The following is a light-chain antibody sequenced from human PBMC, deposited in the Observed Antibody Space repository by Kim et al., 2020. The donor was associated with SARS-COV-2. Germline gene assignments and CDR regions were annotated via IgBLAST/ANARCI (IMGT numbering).Light chain of an antibody. CDR1: QSVLYISNNKNY. Sequence: DIVMTQSPDSLAVSLGDRATINCKSNQSVLYISNNKNYLAWYQQKAGQTPNLLISWASARESGVPDRFSGSGSGTDFSLTIDGLQAEDVAVYYCQQYFRVPLSFGGGTKVDIK. CDR2: WAS. V-gene: IGKV4-1*01. CDR3: QQYFRVPLS. J-gene: IGKJ4*01.